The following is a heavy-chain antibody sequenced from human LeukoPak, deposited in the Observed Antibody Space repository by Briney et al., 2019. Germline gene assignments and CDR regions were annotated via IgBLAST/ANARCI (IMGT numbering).Heavy chain of an antibody. CDR3: ARDLGVSYGSGSVGDWFDR. CDR2: ISAYNGNT. Sequence: ASVKVSCKASGYTFTSYGISWVRQAPGQGLEWMGWISAYNGNTNYAQKLQGRVTMTTDTSTSTAYMELRSLRSDDTAVYYCARDLGVSYGSGSVGDWFDRWGQGTLVTVSS. J-gene: IGHJ5*02. D-gene: IGHD3-10*01. V-gene: IGHV1-18*01. CDR1: GYTFTSYG.